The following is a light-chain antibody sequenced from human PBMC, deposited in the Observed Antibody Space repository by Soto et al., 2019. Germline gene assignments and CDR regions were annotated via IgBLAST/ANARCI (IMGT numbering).Light chain of an antibody. CDR3: HQYHINSGT. J-gene: IGKJ1*01. CDR2: KSS. V-gene: IGKV1-5*03. CDR1: QTIDSW. Sequence: DIQMTQSPSTLSSSVGDRVTITCRASQTIDSWLDWYQKRPGKPPNLLIYKSSTLSSGVPSRFSGSGSVTEDSLTIHSLQPDNFATDYCHQYHINSGTFGQGNNVDIK.